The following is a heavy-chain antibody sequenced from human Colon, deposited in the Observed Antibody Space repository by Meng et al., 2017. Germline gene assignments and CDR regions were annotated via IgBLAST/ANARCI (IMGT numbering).Heavy chain of an antibody. CDR1: GYSIGSGYY. J-gene: IGHJ4*02. CDR3: VRESTSIAGSPPHY. CDR2: IFHSGTT. V-gene: IGHV4-38-2*02. Sequence: SETLSLTCTVSGYSIGSGYYWGWIRQPPGKGLEWIGSIFHSGTTYYSPSLNTRVTMSVDTSKNQFSLKLSSATAADTAVYYCVRESTSIAGSPPHYWGQGPLVTVSS. D-gene: IGHD3-10*01.